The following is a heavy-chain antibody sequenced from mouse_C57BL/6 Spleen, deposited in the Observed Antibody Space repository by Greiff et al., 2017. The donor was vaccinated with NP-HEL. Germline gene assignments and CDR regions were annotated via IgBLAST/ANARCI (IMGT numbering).Heavy chain of an antibody. J-gene: IGHJ2*01. CDR1: GYTFTSYG. V-gene: IGHV1-81*01. Sequence: QVQLQQSGAELARPGASVKLSCKASGYTFTSYGISWVKQRTGQGLEWIGEIYPRSGNTYYNEKFKGKATLTADKSSSTAYMELRSLTSEDSAVYFCARWGVTTVVPDFDYWGQGTTLTVSS. CDR2: IYPRSGNT. D-gene: IGHD1-1*01. CDR3: ARWGVTTVVPDFDY.